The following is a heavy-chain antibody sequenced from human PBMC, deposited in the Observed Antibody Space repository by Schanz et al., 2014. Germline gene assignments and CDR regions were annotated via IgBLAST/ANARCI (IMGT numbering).Heavy chain of an antibody. J-gene: IGHJ4*02. V-gene: IGHV3-21*01. CDR1: GFIFSNYG. CDR2: ISSSSSYI. Sequence: VQLVESGGGVVQPGGSLRLSCAASGFIFSNYGMHWVRQAPGKGLEWVSSISSSSSYIYYADSVKGRFTVSRDSGQNSLYLQMNSLRAGDTAVYYCARGTDWNLHYWGQGALVTVSS. CDR3: ARGTDWNLHY. D-gene: IGHD1-1*01.